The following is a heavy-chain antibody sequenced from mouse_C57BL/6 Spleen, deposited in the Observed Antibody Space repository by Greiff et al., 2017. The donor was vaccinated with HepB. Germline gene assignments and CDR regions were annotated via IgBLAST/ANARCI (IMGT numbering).Heavy chain of an antibody. D-gene: IGHD1-1*01. J-gene: IGHJ1*03. CDR1: GYTFTSYG. V-gene: IGHV1-81*01. Sequence: VQLQQSGAELARPGASVKLSCKASGYTFTSYGISWVKQRTGQGLEWIGEIYPRSGNTYYNEKFKGKATLTADKSSSTAYMELRSLTSEDSAVYFCARPSYYGSRDWYFDVWGTGTTVTVSS. CDR2: IYPRSGNT. CDR3: ARPSYYGSRDWYFDV.